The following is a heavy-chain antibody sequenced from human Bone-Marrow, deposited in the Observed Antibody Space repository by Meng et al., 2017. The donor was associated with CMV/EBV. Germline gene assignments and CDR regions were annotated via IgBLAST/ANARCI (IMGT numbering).Heavy chain of an antibody. CDR3: VRDPYYYGSENLLMDV. CDR1: GGTFSSYA. V-gene: IGHV1-69*06. CDR2: IIPIFGTA. Sequence: SVKVSYKASGGTFSSYAISWVRQAPGQGLEWMGGIIPIFGTANYAQRFRGRVTITADISTSTAYMEVSRLRFEDTAVYYCVRDPYYYGSENLLMDVWGQGTTVTVSS. J-gene: IGHJ6*02. D-gene: IGHD3-10*01.